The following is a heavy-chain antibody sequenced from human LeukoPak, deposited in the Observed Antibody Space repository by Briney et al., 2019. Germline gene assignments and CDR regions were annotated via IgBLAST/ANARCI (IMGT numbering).Heavy chain of an antibody. Sequence: GASVKVSCQASGGTFSRSAISWLRQAPGQGLEWMGGIIPVFGRGDYAQKFQGRVTITADESTRTAHMELISLRSEDTAVYYCAGGGMTTSPPYYFDYWGQGTLVTVSS. D-gene: IGHD5-24*01. CDR2: IIPVFGRG. CDR3: AGGGMTTSPPYYFDY. J-gene: IGHJ4*02. V-gene: IGHV1-69*13. CDR1: GGTFSRSA.